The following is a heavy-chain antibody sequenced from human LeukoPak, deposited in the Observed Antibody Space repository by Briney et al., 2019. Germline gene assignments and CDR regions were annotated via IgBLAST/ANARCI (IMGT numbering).Heavy chain of an antibody. Sequence: GGSLRLSCVASGFTFSDYYMNWIRQAPGKGLEWVSYISSSSYYTNYADSVRGRFTISRDNDKNSLYLQMNSLSAEDTAVYYCARGAKYCSSTSCYEDAFDFWGQGTMVTVSS. CDR2: ISSSSYYT. V-gene: IGHV3-11*05. J-gene: IGHJ3*01. CDR1: GFTFSDYY. D-gene: IGHD2-2*01. CDR3: ARGAKYCSSTSCYEDAFDF.